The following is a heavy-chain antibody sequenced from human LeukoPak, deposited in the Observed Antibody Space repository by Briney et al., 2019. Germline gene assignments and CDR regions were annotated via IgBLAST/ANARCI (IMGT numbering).Heavy chain of an antibody. D-gene: IGHD6-6*01. V-gene: IGHV3-49*03. CDR2: IRSKTYGGTT. CDR3: IRGSSSWSPGMSFDI. CDR1: EFTFGDYP. Sequence: GGSLSLSCTASEFTFGDYPMNWIRQAPGKGLEWVALIRSKTYGGTTEYAASVKGRFTMSRDDSKSIAYLQMNSLKIEDTAVYYCIRGSSSWSPGMSFDIWGQGTMVTVSS. J-gene: IGHJ3*02.